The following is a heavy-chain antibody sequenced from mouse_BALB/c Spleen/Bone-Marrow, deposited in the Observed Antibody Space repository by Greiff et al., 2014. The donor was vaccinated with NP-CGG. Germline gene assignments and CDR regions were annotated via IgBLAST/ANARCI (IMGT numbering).Heavy chain of an antibody. CDR3: ARERYGYDGWYFDV. CDR2: IAPGSGST. J-gene: IGHJ1*01. Sequence: DLVKPGASVKLSCKTSGYTFTNYWINWIKQRPGQGLEWLGRIAPGSGSTYYNEMFKVKAPLTVDTSSSTAYIQLSSLSSEVSAVYFYARERYGYDGWYFDVWGAGTTVTVSS. V-gene: IGHV1S41*01. D-gene: IGHD2-2*01. CDR1: GYTFTNYW.